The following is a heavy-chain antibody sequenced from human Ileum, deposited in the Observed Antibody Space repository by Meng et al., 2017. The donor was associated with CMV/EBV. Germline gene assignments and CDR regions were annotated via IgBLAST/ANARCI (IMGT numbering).Heavy chain of an antibody. CDR3: ARLYSANYLDV. CDR2: IYATGST. CDR1: GGSINTYF. Sequence: QVQLQESGPGLVKPSETLSLTCTVSGGSINTYFWSWIRQSAGKRLEWIGRIYATGSTKYNPSLKSRVTMSVDTSKNQFSLKLSSVTAADTAVYYCARLYSANYLDVWGKGTTVTVFS. V-gene: IGHV4-4*07. J-gene: IGHJ6*04. D-gene: IGHD1-1*01.